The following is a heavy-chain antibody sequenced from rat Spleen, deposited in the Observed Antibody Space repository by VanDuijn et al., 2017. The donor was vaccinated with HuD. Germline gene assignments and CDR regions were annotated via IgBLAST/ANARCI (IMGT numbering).Heavy chain of an antibody. CDR3: ARGGGSYMH. V-gene: IGHV5-7*01. Sequence: EVQLVESGGGLVQPGRSLKLSCAASGFTFSDYNMAWVRQAPKKGLEWVATISYDGSSTYYRDSVKGRFTISRDNAKSTLYLQMDSLRSEDTATYYCARGGGSYMHWGQGVMVTVSS. D-gene: IGHD1-2*01. J-gene: IGHJ2*01. CDR2: ISYDGSST. CDR1: GFTFSDYN.